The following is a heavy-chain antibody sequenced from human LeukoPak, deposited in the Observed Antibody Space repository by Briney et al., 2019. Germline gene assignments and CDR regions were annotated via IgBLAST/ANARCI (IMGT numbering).Heavy chain of an antibody. V-gene: IGHV4-59*01. Sequence: SETLSLTCTVSGGSISNYYWTWVRQPPGKGLEWIGFVYYTGGTNYNPSLKSRVTISVDMSKNQFSLQLKSVTAADTAVYYCARAGYSYRTGYYFDYWGQGTLVTVSS. CDR1: GGSISNYY. CDR2: VYYTGGT. D-gene: IGHD5-18*01. CDR3: ARAGYSYRTGYYFDY. J-gene: IGHJ4*02.